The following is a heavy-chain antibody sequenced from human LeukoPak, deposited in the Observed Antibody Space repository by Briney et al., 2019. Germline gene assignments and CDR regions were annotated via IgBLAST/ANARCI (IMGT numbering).Heavy chain of an antibody. CDR2: ISTSSSTI. J-gene: IGHJ3*02. CDR1: GFTFSSYS. Sequence: GGSLRLSCAASGFTFSSYSMNWVRQAPGKGLEWVSYISTSSSTIYYADSVKGRFTISRDNAKNSLYLQMNSLRAEDTAVYYCARDMKGISDAFDIWGQGTMVTVSS. CDR3: ARDMKGISDAFDI. V-gene: IGHV3-48*01. D-gene: IGHD3-16*01.